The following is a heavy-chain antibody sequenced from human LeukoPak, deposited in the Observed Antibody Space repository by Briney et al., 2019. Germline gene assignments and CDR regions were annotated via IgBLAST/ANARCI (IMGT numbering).Heavy chain of an antibody. J-gene: IGHJ5*02. CDR3: TRQGFRRFDP. V-gene: IGHV6-1*01. Sequence: SQTLSLTCALSGDNVSSNRAAWNWFRQSPSRGLEWLGRTYYTSKWYNDYAVSVKSRITVNPDTSKNQFSLHLNSVTPEDTAVYYCTRQGFRRFDPWGQGTLVTVSS. CDR2: TYYTSKWYN. D-gene: IGHD3-3*01. CDR1: GDNVSSNRAA.